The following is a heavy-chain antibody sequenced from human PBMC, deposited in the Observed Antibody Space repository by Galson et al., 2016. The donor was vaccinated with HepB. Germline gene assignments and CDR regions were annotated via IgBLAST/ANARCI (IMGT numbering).Heavy chain of an antibody. J-gene: IGHJ6*04. CDR1: GFTFNNYG. CDR3: VQGSTAPAV. Sequence: SLRLSCAASGFTFNNYGMTWVRQAPGKGLEVFSSISRSGDSPDYADSVKGRFIISRDNTKNTLSLQMNSLRAEDTAVYYCVQGSTAPAVWGKGTTVTVSS. V-gene: IGHV3-23*01. D-gene: IGHD2-2*01. CDR2: ISRSGDSP.